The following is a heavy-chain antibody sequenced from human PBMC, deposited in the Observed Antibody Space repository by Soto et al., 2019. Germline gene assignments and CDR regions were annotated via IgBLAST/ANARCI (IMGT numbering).Heavy chain of an antibody. D-gene: IGHD6-19*01. Sequence: GGSLRLSCGASGFNFNTYIMHWVRQAPGKGLEWVSGINWNGGSTGYADSVKGRFTISRDNAKNSLYLQMNSLRAEDTAVYYCARDLSGRSDAFDIWGQGTMVTVSS. CDR1: GFNFNTYI. J-gene: IGHJ3*02. CDR3: ARDLSGRSDAFDI. CDR2: INWNGGST. V-gene: IGHV3-20*04.